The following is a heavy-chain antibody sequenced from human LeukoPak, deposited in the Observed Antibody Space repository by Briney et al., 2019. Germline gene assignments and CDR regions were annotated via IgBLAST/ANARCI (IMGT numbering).Heavy chain of an antibody. J-gene: IGHJ4*02. CDR3: ARYSSRSFYFDY. CDR1: GASISSGGYF. V-gene: IGHV4-31*03. Sequence: SETLSLTCTVSGASISSGGYFWSWNRQHPGKGLEWIGYIYYTGITYYNPSLKSRATITVDTSNDQLSLKLSSVTAADTAVYYCARYSSRSFYFDYWGQGTLVTVSS. D-gene: IGHD6-19*01. CDR2: IYYTGIT.